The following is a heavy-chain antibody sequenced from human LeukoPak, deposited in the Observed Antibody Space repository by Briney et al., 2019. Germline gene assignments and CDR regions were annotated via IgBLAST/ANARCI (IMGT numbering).Heavy chain of an antibody. CDR3: ARGSGAAAGFNFRGYPLDY. CDR1: GYTFTSYG. D-gene: IGHD6-13*01. CDR2: ISAYSTYNGNT. J-gene: IGHJ4*02. Sequence: ASVKVSCKASGYTFTSYGISWVRQAPGQGPEWMGWISAYSTYNGNTNYAQKFQGRVTMTTDTSTSTAYMELRSLRSDDTAVYYCARGSGAAAGFNFRGYPLDYWGQGTLVTVSS. V-gene: IGHV1-18*01.